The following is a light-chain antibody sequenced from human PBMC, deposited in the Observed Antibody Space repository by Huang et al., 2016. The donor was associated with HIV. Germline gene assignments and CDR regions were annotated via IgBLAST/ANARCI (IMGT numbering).Light chain of an antibody. J-gene: IGKJ2*01. CDR2: GAS. CDR1: ENINNN. V-gene: IGKV3-15*01. Sequence: EIVMTQSPATLSVSPGERITLSCRASENINNNLAWYQQKPGQAPRLLIYGASTRDTGVAARVTGSGSGTDFTLTISSLQSEDSAVYYCHQYDNWPPFTFGQGTKLEIK. CDR3: HQYDNWPPFT.